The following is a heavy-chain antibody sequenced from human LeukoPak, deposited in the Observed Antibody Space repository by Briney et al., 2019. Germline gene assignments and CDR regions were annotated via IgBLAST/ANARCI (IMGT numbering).Heavy chain of an antibody. CDR1: GGSISSYY. CDR2: IYYSGST. V-gene: IGHV4-59*01. Sequence: SETLSLTCTVSGGSISSYYWSWIRQPPGKGLEWIGYIYYSGSTNYNPSLKSRVTISVDTSKNQFSLKLSSVTAADTAVYYCARVNGYSSSASYHYYGMDVWGQGTTVTVSS. J-gene: IGHJ6*02. D-gene: IGHD6-13*01. CDR3: ARVNGYSSSASYHYYGMDV.